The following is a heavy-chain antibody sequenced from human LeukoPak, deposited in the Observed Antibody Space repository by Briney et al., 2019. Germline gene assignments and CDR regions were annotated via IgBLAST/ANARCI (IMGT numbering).Heavy chain of an antibody. D-gene: IGHD3-3*01. CDR3: AENYDFWSGFDY. V-gene: IGHV1-69*13. J-gene: IGHJ4*02. CDR1: GGTFSSYA. CDR2: IIPIFGTA. Sequence: SVKVSCKASGGTFSSYASSWVRQAPGQVLEWMGGIIPIFGTANYAQKFQGRVTITADESTSTAYMELSSLRSEDTAVYYCAENYDFWSGFDYWGQGTLVTVSS.